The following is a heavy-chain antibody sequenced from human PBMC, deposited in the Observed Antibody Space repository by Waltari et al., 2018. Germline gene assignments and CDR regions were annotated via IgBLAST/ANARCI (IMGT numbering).Heavy chain of an antibody. J-gene: IGHJ1*01. CDR3: AKAPYQLPYLES. D-gene: IGHD2-2*01. Sequence: LESGGGLVQPGGSLKLSCAASGFPFGNFAMNWVRQAPGKGLEWVSVISCSSAAIHYADSLKGRFTVSRDNSNNTLYLQMNRLTADDTAIYYCAKAPYQLPYLESWGRGTLVTVSS. CDR1: GFPFGNFA. V-gene: IGHV3-23*01. CDR2: ISCSSAAI.